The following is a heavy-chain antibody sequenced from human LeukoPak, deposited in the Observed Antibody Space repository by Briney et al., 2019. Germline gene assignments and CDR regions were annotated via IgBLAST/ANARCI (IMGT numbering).Heavy chain of an antibody. CDR1: GFTVSSNY. V-gene: IGHV3-53*01. CDR2: IYSGGST. D-gene: IGHD5-12*01. J-gene: IGHJ4*02. Sequence: GGSLRLSCAASGFTVSSNYMSWVRQAPGKGLEWVSVIYSGGSTYYADSVKGRFTISRDNFKNTLYLQMNSLRAEDTAVYYCARDSGFDKFDYWGQGTLVTVSS. CDR3: ARDSGFDKFDY.